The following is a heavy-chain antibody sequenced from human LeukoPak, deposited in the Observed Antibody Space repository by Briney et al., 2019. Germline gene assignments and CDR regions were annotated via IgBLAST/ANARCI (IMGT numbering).Heavy chain of an antibody. D-gene: IGHD6-19*01. Sequence: GGSLRLSCAASGFSFNTYWMGWVRQAPGKGLEWVANINEHGTKTSYVDSVKGRFTISRDNAKSSLFLQMNSLRAEDTAIYFCVSVAGYLNYWGQGSLVAVSS. V-gene: IGHV3-7*01. CDR2: INEHGTKT. CDR3: VSVAGYLNY. J-gene: IGHJ4*02. CDR1: GFSFNTYW.